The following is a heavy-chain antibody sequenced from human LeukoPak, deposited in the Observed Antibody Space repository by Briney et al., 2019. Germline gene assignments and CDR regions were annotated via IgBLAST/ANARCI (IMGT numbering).Heavy chain of an antibody. Sequence: PSETLSLTCTVSGGSISSYYWSWIRQPAGKGLEWIGRIYTSGSTNYNPSLKSRVTMSVDTSKNQFSLKLSSVTAADTAVYYCARGYCSSTSCYTANWFDPWGQGTLVTVSS. V-gene: IGHV4-4*07. CDR3: ARGYCSSTSCYTANWFDP. CDR2: IYTSGST. D-gene: IGHD2-2*02. CDR1: GGSISSYY. J-gene: IGHJ5*02.